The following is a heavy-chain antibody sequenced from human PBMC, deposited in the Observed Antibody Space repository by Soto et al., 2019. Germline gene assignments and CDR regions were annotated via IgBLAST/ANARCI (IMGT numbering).Heavy chain of an antibody. CDR2: IYHSGST. D-gene: IGHD2-15*01. CDR3: ARERCSGGSCYFAAPSYFDY. V-gene: IGHV4-4*02. CDR1: GGSISSSNW. Sequence: QVQLQESGPGLVKPSGTLSLTCAVSGGSISSSNWWSWVRQPPGKGLEWIGEIYHSGSTNYNPSLKSRVTISVDKSKNQFSLKLSSVTAADTAVYYCARERCSGGSCYFAAPSYFDYWGQGTLVTVSS. J-gene: IGHJ4*02.